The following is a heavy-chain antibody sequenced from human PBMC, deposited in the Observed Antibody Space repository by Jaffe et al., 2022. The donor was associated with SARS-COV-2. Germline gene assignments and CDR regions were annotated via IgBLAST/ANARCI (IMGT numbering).Heavy chain of an antibody. J-gene: IGHJ4*02. V-gene: IGHV1-8*01. CDR3: ASDEYYYDSSGISLGV. CDR1: GYTFTSYD. CDR2: MNPNSGNT. D-gene: IGHD3-22*01. Sequence: QVQLVQSGAEVKKPGASVKVSCKASGYTFTSYDINWVRQATGQGLEWMGWMNPNSGNTGYAQKFQGRVTMTRNTSISTAYMELSSLRSEDTAVYYCASDEYYYDSSGISLGVWGQGTLVTVSS.